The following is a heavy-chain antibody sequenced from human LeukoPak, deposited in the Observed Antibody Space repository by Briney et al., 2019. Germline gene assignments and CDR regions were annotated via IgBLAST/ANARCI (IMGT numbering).Heavy chain of an antibody. D-gene: IGHD6-13*01. CDR3: ARDGRSGAAAGTIPGYYYYGMDV. Sequence: ASVKVSCKVSGYTFTGYYMHWVRQAPGQGLEWMGIINPSGGSTSYAQKFQGRVTMTRDTSTSTVYMELSSLRSEDTAVYYCARDGRSGAAAGTIPGYYYYGMDVWGQGTTVTVSS. J-gene: IGHJ6*02. CDR1: GYTFTGYY. V-gene: IGHV1-46*01. CDR2: INPSGGST.